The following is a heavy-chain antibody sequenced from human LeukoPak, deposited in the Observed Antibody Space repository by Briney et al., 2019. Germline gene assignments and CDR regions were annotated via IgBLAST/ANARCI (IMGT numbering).Heavy chain of an antibody. CDR2: ISNSHYT. Sequence: GGSLRLSCAASGFTFSTYTMNWVRQAPGKGLEWVSSISNSHYTYYADSVKGRFTISRDNAKNTLYLQMNSLRAEDTAVYYCARDGVVVVPAATRYYYYYGMDVWGQGTTVTVSS. J-gene: IGHJ6*02. CDR1: GFTFSTYT. D-gene: IGHD2-2*01. CDR3: ARDGVVVVPAATRYYYYYGMDV. V-gene: IGHV3-21*01.